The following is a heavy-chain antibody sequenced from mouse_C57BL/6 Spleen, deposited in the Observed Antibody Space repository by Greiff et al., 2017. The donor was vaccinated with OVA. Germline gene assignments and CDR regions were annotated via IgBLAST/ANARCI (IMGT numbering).Heavy chain of an antibody. CDR3: ARGGSSGTGYFDY. V-gene: IGHV1-64*01. CDR1: GYTFTSYW. CDR2: IHPNSGST. D-gene: IGHD3-2*02. J-gene: IGHJ2*01. Sequence: VKLQQPGAELVKPGASVKLSCKASGYTFTSYWMHWVKQRPGQGLEWIGMIHPNSGSTNYNEKFKSKATLTVDKSSSTAYMQLSSLTSEDSAVYYCARGGSSGTGYFDYWGQGTTLTVSA.